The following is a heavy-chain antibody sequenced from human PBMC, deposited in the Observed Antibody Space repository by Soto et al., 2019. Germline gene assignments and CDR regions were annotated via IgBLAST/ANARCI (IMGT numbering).Heavy chain of an antibody. D-gene: IGHD3-10*01. CDR3: ARDSGYGSGNSVNHYLDC. V-gene: IGHV3-21*01. Sequence: LILSCAASGFTFSSYSMHWVRQAPGEGLEWVSSISSSSSYIYYADSVKGRFTISRDNAKNSLYLQMDSLRAEDTAVYYCARDSGYGSGNSVNHYLDCWGRGTLVTVSS. J-gene: IGHJ4*01. CDR2: ISSSSSYI. CDR1: GFTFSSYS.